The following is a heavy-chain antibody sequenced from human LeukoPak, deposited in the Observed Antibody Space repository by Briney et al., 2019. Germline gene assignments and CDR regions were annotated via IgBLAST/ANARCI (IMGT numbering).Heavy chain of an antibody. CDR2: IRYDGSNK. V-gene: IGHV3-30*02. CDR3: ARVGGITMVRGVPNWFDP. CDR1: GFTFSSYG. D-gene: IGHD3-10*01. J-gene: IGHJ5*02. Sequence: GGSLRLSCAASGFTFSSYGMHWVRQAPGKGLEWVAFIRYDGSNKYYADSVKGRFTISRDNSKNTLYLQMNSLGAEDTAVYYCARVGGITMVRGVPNWFDPWGQGTLVTVSS.